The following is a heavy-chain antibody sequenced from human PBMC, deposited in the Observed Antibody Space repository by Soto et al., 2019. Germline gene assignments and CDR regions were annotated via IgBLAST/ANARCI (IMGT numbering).Heavy chain of an antibody. CDR2: IYSDVYSAGTT. D-gene: IGHD2-2*01. J-gene: IGHJ6*02. V-gene: IGHV3-53*01. Sequence: GGSLRLSCEASGFTVSDNYMTWVRQAPGKGLEWVSLIYSDVYSAGTTYYADSVKGRFTIFRDNSKHTLYLQMDSLRAEDTARYFCAGYCSSSICPEDHYFALEVWGQGTTVTVSS. CDR3: AGYCSSSICPEDHYFALEV. CDR1: GFTVSDNY.